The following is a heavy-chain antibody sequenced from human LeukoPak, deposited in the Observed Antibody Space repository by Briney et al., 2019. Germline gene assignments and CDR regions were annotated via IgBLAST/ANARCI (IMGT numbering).Heavy chain of an antibody. V-gene: IGHV3-30*18. D-gene: IGHD5-12*01. CDR3: AKAAYSAYDPYHYYGMDV. CDR2: ISYDGSNK. Sequence: GRSLRLSCASSGFTFSSYGMHWVRQAPGKGLEWVAVISYDGSNKYKADSVKGRFTISRDNSGNTLYLQMNSLRSEDTAVYYCAKAAYSAYDPYHYYGMDVWGQGTTVTVSS. CDR1: GFTFSSYG. J-gene: IGHJ6*02.